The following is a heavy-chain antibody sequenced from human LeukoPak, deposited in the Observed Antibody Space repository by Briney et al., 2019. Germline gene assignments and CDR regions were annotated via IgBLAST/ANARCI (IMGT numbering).Heavy chain of an antibody. V-gene: IGHV4-34*01. CDR2: INHSGST. J-gene: IGHJ4*02. D-gene: IGHD4-11*01. Sequence: PSETLSLTCAVYGGSFSGYYWSWIRQPPGKGLEWIGEINHSGSTNYNPSLKSRVTISVDTSKNQFSLKLSSVTAADTAVYYCARGDLRDPTYMTRYYFDYWGQGTLVTVSS. CDR1: GGSFSGYY. CDR3: ARGDLRDPTYMTRYYFDY.